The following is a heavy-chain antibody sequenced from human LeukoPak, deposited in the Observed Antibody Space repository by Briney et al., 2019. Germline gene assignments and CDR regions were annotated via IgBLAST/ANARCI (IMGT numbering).Heavy chain of an antibody. V-gene: IGHV5-51*01. CDR2: IYPGDSDT. Sequence: GESLKISCKAYGFRFDIYRIGWVRQMPGKGLEWMGIIYPGDSDTRYSPSFQGQVTISADKSISTAYLQWSSLKASDTAMYYCARPRQKTDDAFDIWGQGTMVTVSS. J-gene: IGHJ3*02. CDR3: ARPRQKTDDAFDI. CDR1: GFRFDIYR.